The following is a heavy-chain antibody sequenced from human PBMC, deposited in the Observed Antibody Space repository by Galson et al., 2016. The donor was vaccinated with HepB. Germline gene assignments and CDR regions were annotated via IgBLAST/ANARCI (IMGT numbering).Heavy chain of an antibody. D-gene: IGHD2-2*01. Sequence: SVKVSCKASGYTFTTYGISWVRQAPGQGFEWMGRISAYNGNTNYAQKLQGRVTMTTDTSTSTAYMELRSLRSDDTAVYYCARDPRKIRYQLLEIYYYYYAMDVWGQGTTGTVSS. J-gene: IGHJ6*02. CDR2: ISAYNGNT. CDR1: GYTFTTYG. CDR3: ARDPRKIRYQLLEIYYYYYAMDV. V-gene: IGHV1-18*01.